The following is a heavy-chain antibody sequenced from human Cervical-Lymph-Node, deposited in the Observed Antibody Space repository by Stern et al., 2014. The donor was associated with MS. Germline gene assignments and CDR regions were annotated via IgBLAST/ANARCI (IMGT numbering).Heavy chain of an antibody. D-gene: IGHD4-23*01. CDR2: ISYDGSNK. CDR3: AKDRGLVWYGGLYN. V-gene: IGHV3-30*18. CDR1: GFSFSHYG. J-gene: IGHJ4*02. Sequence: VQLVESGGGVVQPGTSLRLSCAASGFSFSHYGMHWVRQAPGKGLEWVAVISYDGSNKHFADSVKGRFTISIDNSKNTLYLQMNSLRPEDTAVYYCAKDRGLVWYGGLYNWGQGILVTVSS.